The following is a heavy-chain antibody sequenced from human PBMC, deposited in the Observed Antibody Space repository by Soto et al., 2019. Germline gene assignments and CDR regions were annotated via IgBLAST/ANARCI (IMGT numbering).Heavy chain of an antibody. CDR3: AHKGPEDWPLDY. CDR1: GFSLSTSGVG. D-gene: IGHD3-9*01. J-gene: IGHJ4*02. CDR2: IYWDDSK. V-gene: IGHV2-5*02. Sequence: QITLKESGPTLVRPTQTLTLTCAFSGFSLSTSGVGVGWIRQPPGKALEWLAVIYWDDSKHYSPSLRSRLTITKDTSNKQVVLTMPNMDPMDTGTYYCAHKGPEDWPLDYWGQGTLVTVSS.